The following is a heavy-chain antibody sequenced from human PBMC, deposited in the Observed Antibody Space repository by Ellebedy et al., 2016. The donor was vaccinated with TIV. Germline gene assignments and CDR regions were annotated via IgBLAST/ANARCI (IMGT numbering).Heavy chain of an antibody. Sequence: GESLKISCAASGFTFSNYGMYWVRQAPGKGLEWVAIIWYDGSNEYYAGSVKGRFTISRDNSKNTLYLQMNSLRAEDSAVYYCARDDEYRFDYWGQGALVTVSS. CDR2: IWYDGSNE. CDR1: GFTFSNYG. D-gene: IGHD2/OR15-2a*01. J-gene: IGHJ4*02. CDR3: ARDDEYRFDY. V-gene: IGHV3-33*01.